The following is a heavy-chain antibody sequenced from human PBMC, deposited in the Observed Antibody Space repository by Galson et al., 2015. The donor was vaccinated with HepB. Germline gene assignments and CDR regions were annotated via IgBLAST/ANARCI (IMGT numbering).Heavy chain of an antibody. J-gene: IGHJ4*02. CDR3: ARGGEPYYYDSSGYLAY. CDR1: GYTFTSYH. V-gene: IGHV1-46*01. D-gene: IGHD3-22*01. Sequence: SVKVSCKASGYTFTSYHMHWVRQAPGQGLEWMGIINPSGGSTSYAQKFQGRVTMTRDTSTSTVYMELSSLRSEDTAVYYCARGGEPYYYDSSGYLAYWGQGTLVTVSS. CDR2: INPSGGST.